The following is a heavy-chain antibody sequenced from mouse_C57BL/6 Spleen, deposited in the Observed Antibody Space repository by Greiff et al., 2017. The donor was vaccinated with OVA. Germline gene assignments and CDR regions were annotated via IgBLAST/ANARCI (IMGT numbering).Heavy chain of an antibody. V-gene: IGHV1-39*01. D-gene: IGHD1-1*01. J-gene: IGHJ1*03. CDR1: GYSFTDYN. CDR3: ARQNYYGSSHWYFDV. Sequence: VQLQQSGPELVKPGASVKISCKASGYSFTDYNMNWVKQSNGKSLEWIGVINPNYGTTSYNQKFKGKATLTVDKSSSTAYMQHNSLTSEDSAVYYCARQNYYGSSHWYFDVWGTGTTVTVSS. CDR2: INPNYGTT.